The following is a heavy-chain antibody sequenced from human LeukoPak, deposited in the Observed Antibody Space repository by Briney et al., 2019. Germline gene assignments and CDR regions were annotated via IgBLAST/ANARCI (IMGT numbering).Heavy chain of an antibody. CDR1: GYTFTSYG. D-gene: IGHD3-22*01. CDR2: LSAYNGNT. CDR3: ARGGYYYDSSGYSDY. V-gene: IGHV1-18*01. Sequence: GASVKVSCKAYGYTFTSYGISWVRQAPGQGLEWMGWLSAYNGNTNYAQKLQGRVTMTTDTSTSTAYMELRSLRSDDTAVYYCARGGYYYDSSGYSDYWGQGTLVTVSS. J-gene: IGHJ4*02.